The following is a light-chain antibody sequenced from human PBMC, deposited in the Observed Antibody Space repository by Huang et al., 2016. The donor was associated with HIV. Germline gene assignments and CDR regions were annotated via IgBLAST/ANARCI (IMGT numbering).Light chain of an antibody. CDR3: QQYNDWPPWYT. CDR2: GAS. Sequence: IVMTQSPATLSVSPGERVTLACRASRSVGNNLAWYQQKVGQPPRLLIDGASTRATGIAARFSGSGSGTDFTLTISSLQSEDFAVYYCQQYNDWPPWYTFGQGTKLEIK. J-gene: IGKJ2*01. V-gene: IGKV3-15*01. CDR1: RSVGNN.